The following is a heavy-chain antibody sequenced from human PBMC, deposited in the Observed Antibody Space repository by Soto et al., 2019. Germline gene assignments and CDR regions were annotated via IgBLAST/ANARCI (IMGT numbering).Heavy chain of an antibody. CDR1: GYTFTSYD. CDR3: ARNSDYGGHSLNWFDP. Sequence: QVQLVQSGAEVKKPGASVKVSCKASGYTFTSYDINWVRQATGQGLEWMGWMNPNSGHTGYAQKFQGRVTMTRNTSISTAYMELSSLRSEATAVYYCARNSDYGGHSLNWFDPWGQGTLVTVSS. D-gene: IGHD4-17*01. CDR2: MNPNSGHT. V-gene: IGHV1-8*01. J-gene: IGHJ5*02.